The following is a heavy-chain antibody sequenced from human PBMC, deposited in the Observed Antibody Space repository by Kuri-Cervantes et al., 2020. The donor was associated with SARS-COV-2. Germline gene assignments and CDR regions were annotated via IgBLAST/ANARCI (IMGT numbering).Heavy chain of an antibody. J-gene: IGHJ1*01. Sequence: SQTLSLTCAVYGGSFSGYYWSWIRQPPGKGLEWIGEINHSGSTNYNPSLKSRVIISVDTSKNQFSLKLSSVTAADTAVYYCARVSDSGSPRHPYFQHWGQGTLVTVSS. CDR2: INHSGST. D-gene: IGHD1-26*01. V-gene: IGHV4-34*01. CDR3: ARVSDSGSPRHPYFQH. CDR1: GGSFSGYY.